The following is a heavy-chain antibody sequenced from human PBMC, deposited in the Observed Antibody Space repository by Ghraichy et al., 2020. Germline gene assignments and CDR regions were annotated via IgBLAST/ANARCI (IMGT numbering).Heavy chain of an antibody. CDR1: GGTFNGYY. D-gene: IGHD1-26*01. J-gene: IGHJ4*02. CDR2: INDTGNT. CDR3: ARGVGRLATKSNY. Sequence: SQTLSLTCAVNGGTFNGYYWSWLRQSPGKVLEWIGEINDTGNTNCNPSLKSRVTMSVDTSKNQFSLKMSSVTAADTAVYYCARGVGRLATKSNYWGQGTLVTVSS. V-gene: IGHV4-34*01.